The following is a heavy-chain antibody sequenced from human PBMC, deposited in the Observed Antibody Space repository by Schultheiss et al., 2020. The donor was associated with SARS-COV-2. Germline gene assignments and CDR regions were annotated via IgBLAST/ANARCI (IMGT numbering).Heavy chain of an antibody. V-gene: IGHV3-30*14. D-gene: IGHD2-2*01. CDR1: GFTFSSYA. CDR3: ARDLGIFKGYCSSTSCYRKDDY. J-gene: IGHJ4*02. CDR2: ISYDGSNK. Sequence: GESLKISCAASGFTFSSYAMHWVRQAPGKGLEWVAVISYDGSNKYYADSVKGRFTISRDNSKNTLYLQMGSLRAEDMAVYYCARDLGIFKGYCSSTSCYRKDDYWGQGTLVTVSS.